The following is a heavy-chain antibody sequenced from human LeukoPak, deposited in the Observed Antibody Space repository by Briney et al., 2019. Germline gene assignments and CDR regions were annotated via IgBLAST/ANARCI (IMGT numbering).Heavy chain of an antibody. CDR3: AKYYGDDPDYYYYMDV. J-gene: IGHJ6*03. CDR1: GLTFSHYG. CDR2: ISGSGYNT. V-gene: IGHV3-23*01. D-gene: IGHD4-17*01. Sequence: GGSLRLSCAAYGLTFSHYGMSCVRQAPGRWLEWVSAISGSGYNTYYADSVKGRFSICRDHSKNTLYLQMNSLRAEDTAVYYCAKYYGDDPDYYYYMDVWGKGTTVTISS.